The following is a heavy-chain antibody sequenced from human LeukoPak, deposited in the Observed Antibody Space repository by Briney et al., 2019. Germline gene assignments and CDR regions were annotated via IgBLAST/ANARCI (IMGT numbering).Heavy chain of an antibody. J-gene: IGHJ2*01. CDR3: ARGGRLQYPRSSWYFDL. Sequence: SETLSLTCTVSGGSISSSSYYWGWIRQPPGKGLEWIGSIYYSGSTNYNPSLKSRVTISVDTSKNQFSLKLSSVTAADTAVYYCARGGRLQYPRSSWYFDLWGRGTLVTVSS. V-gene: IGHV4-39*07. D-gene: IGHD4-11*01. CDR1: GGSISSSSYY. CDR2: IYYSGST.